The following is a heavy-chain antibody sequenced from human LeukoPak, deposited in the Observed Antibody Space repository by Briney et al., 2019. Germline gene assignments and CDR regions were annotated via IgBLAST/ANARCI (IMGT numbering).Heavy chain of an antibody. Sequence: SETLSLTCTVSGGSISSYYWSWIRQPAGKGLEWIGRIYTSGSTNYNPSLKSRVTMSVDTSKNQFSLKLCSVTAADTAVYYCARDILRGNWFDPWGQGTLVTVSS. CDR2: IYTSGST. V-gene: IGHV4-4*07. CDR3: ARDILRGNWFDP. J-gene: IGHJ5*02. CDR1: GGSISSYY.